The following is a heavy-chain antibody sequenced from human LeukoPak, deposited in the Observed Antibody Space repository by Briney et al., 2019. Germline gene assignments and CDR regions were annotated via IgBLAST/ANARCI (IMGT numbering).Heavy chain of an antibody. CDR3: VRDLLSGYSPYFDY. CDR1: GFTFSDYY. V-gene: IGHV3-11*01. CDR2: ISSSGSTI. D-gene: IGHD5-18*01. J-gene: IGHJ4*02. Sequence: PGGSLRLSCAASGFTFSDYYMSWIRQAPGKGLEWVSYISSSGSTIYYADSVKGRFTISRDNAKNSLYLRMNSLRAEDTAVYYCVRDLLSGYSPYFDYWGQGTLVTVSS.